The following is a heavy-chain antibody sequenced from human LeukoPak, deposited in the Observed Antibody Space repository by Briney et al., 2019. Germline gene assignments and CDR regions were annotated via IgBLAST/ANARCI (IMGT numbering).Heavy chain of an antibody. CDR2: ISGSGGST. CDR1: GFTFSSYA. CDR3: ARVGDDSSGYYLNYFDY. D-gene: IGHD3-22*01. V-gene: IGHV3-23*01. J-gene: IGHJ4*02. Sequence: GGSLRLSCAASGFTFSSYAMSWVRQAPGKGLEWVSAISGSGGSTYYADSVKGRFTISRDNSKNTLYLQMNSLRAEDTAVYYCARVGDDSSGYYLNYFDYWGQGTLVTVSS.